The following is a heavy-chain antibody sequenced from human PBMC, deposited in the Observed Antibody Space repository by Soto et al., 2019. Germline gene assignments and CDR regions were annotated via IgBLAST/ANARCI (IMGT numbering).Heavy chain of an antibody. V-gene: IGHV4-59*08. CDR3: ARHSKALVVPAATTFDP. D-gene: IGHD2-2*01. CDR1: GGSISSYY. Sequence: SETLSLTCTVSGGSISSYYWSWIRQPPGKGLEWIGYIYYSGSTNYNPSLKSRVTISVDTSKNQFSLKLSSVTAADTAVYYCARHSKALVVPAATTFDPWGQGTLVTVSS. J-gene: IGHJ5*02. CDR2: IYYSGST.